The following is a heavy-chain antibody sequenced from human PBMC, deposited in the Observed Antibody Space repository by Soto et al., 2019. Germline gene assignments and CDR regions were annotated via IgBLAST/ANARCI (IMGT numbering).Heavy chain of an antibody. Sequence: QLQLQESGSGLVKPSQTLSLTCAVSGGSITSGNTYSWSWIRQPPGKGLGWIGSISHTGSTSYNPSLKSRVSMSVDKSKNQFSLKLSSVTAADMAVYYCARAVTPYFGTWFDPWGQGTLVTVSS. D-gene: IGHD3-10*01. CDR1: GGSITSGNTYS. CDR2: ISHTGST. CDR3: ARAVTPYFGTWFDP. J-gene: IGHJ5*02. V-gene: IGHV4-30-2*01.